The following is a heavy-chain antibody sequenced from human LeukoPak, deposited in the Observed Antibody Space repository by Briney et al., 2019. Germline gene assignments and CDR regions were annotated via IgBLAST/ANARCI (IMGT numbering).Heavy chain of an antibody. V-gene: IGHV1-18*01. D-gene: IGHD6-19*01. J-gene: IGHJ4*02. Sequence: ASVKVSCKASGYTFTSYGISWVRQAPGQGLEWMGWISAYNGNTNYAQKLQGRVTMTTDKSTSTAYMELSSLRSEDTAVYYCARIGIAVAGTGHRSNIDYWGQGTLVTVSS. CDR2: ISAYNGNT. CDR3: ARIGIAVAGTGHRSNIDY. CDR1: GYTFTSYG.